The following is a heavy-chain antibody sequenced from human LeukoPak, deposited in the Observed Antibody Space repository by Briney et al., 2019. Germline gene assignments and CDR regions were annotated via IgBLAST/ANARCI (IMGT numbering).Heavy chain of an antibody. CDR3: ATGNMYF. D-gene: IGHD2/OR15-2a*01. V-gene: IGHV3-15*01. CDR2: IKTKVDGGTA. CDR1: GFTFSNAW. J-gene: IGHJ4*02. Sequence: GGSLRLSCAASGFTFSNAWMSWVRQAPGKGLEWVGRIKTKVDGGTAGYGTVVKGRFNISRDDSQNTLFLQVDSLKAEDTAVYYCATGNMYFWGQGILVIVSS.